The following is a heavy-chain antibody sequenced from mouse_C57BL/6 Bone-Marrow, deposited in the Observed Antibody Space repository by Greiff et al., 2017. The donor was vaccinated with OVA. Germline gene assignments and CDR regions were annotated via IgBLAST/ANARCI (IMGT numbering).Heavy chain of an antibody. CDR1: GYTFTDYY. CDR3: ARRALLRYYFDY. Sequence: EVQLQQSGPVLVKPGASVKMSCKASGYTFTDYYMNWVKQSHGKSLEWIGVINPYNGGTSYNQKVKGKATLTVDKSSSTAYMELNSLTSEDSAVYYCARRALLRYYFDYWGQGTTLTVSS. J-gene: IGHJ2*01. D-gene: IGHD1-1*01. V-gene: IGHV1-19*01. CDR2: INPYNGGT.